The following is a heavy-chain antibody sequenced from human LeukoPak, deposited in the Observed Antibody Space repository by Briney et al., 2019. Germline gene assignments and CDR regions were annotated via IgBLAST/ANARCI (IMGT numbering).Heavy chain of an antibody. V-gene: IGHV4-39*01. CDR3: ARQSWSGYSYYYYYMDV. Sequence: SETLSLTCTVSGGSISSSSYYWGWIRQPPGKGLEWIGSIYYSGSTYYNPSLKSRVTISVDTSKKQFSLKLSSVTAADTAVYYCARQSWSGYSYYYYYMDVWGKGTTVTVSS. D-gene: IGHD1-14*01. CDR2: IYYSGST. J-gene: IGHJ6*03. CDR1: GGSISSSSYY.